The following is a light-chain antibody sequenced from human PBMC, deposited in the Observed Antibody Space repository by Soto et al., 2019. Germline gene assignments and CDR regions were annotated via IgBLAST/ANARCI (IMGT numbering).Light chain of an antibody. J-gene: IGLJ3*02. CDR1: SSNIGAGYD. CDR2: GNS. CDR3: QSYDSSPSGSV. V-gene: IGLV1-40*01. Sequence: QSVLTQPPSVSGAPGQRVTISCTGSSSNIGAGYDVHWYQQLPGTDPKLLIYGNSNRPSGVPDRFSGSKSGTLASLAITGLQAEDEADYYCQSYDSSPSGSVFGGGTKLTVL.